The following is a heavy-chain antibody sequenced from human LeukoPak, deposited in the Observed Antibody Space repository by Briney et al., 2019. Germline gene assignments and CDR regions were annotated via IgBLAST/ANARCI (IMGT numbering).Heavy chain of an antibody. D-gene: IGHD2-21*01. J-gene: IGHJ4*02. CDR3: ARYTYCGGGDCYVLDH. Sequence: PSETLSLTCTVSGGSISSCYWSWIRQPPGKGLEYIGNIYYTGSTNYDPSLKSRVTISVDTSKNHFSLRLNSVTAADTAVYYCARYTYCGGGDCYVLDHWGQGTLVTVSS. CDR1: GGSISSCY. V-gene: IGHV4-59*01. CDR2: IYYTGST.